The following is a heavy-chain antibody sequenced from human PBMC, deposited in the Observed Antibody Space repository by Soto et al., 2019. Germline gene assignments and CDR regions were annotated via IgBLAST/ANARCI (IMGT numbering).Heavy chain of an antibody. V-gene: IGHV3-23*01. CDR2: ISGSGGST. CDR3: AKLRGYDSSSFPDY. Sequence: PGGSLRLSCAASGFTFSNYAMNWVRQAPGKGLEWVSGISGSGGSTYYADSVKGRFTISRDNSKNTLYLQMNSLRAEDTAVYYCAKLRGYDSSSFPDYWGQGTLVTVSS. J-gene: IGHJ4*02. D-gene: IGHD3-22*01. CDR1: GFTFSNYA.